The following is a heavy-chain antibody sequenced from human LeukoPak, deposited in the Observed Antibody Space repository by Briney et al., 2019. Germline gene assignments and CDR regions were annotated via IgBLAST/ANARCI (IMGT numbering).Heavy chain of an antibody. J-gene: IGHJ4*02. CDR2: IHLGNSDT. V-gene: IGHV5-51*01. CDR1: GYSFANYW. D-gene: IGHD7-27*01. CDR3: ARHNNWGFDY. Sequence: GESLKISCKDSGYSFANYWIGWVRQMPGKGLEWMGIIHLGNSDTKYSPSFQGQVTISADRSISTAYLQWGSLKASDTAVYYCARHNNWGFDYWGQGALVTVSS.